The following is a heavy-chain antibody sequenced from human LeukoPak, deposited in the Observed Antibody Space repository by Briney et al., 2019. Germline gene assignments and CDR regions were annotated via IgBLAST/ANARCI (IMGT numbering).Heavy chain of an antibody. Sequence: GASVTVSCKASGYTFTSYGISWVRQAPGQGLEWMGWISAYNGNTNYAQKLQGRVTMTTDTSTSTAYMELRSLRSDDTAVYYCAREGYYYDSSGYYYGYWGQGTLVTVSS. CDR3: AREGYYYDSSGYYYGY. CDR2: ISAYNGNT. CDR1: GYTFTSYG. V-gene: IGHV1-18*01. J-gene: IGHJ4*02. D-gene: IGHD3-22*01.